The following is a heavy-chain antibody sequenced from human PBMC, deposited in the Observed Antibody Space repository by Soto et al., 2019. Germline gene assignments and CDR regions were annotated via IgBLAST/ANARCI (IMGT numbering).Heavy chain of an antibody. CDR3: ARDDGYSSSWYPSYYYYGMDV. V-gene: IGHV3-33*01. D-gene: IGHD6-13*01. Sequence: LSLTCAASGFTFSSYGMHWVRQAPGKGLEWVAVIWYDGSNKYYADSVKGRFTISRDNSKNTLYLQMNSLRAEDTAVYYCARDDGYSSSWYPSYYYYGMDVWGQGTTVTVSS. CDR1: GFTFSSYG. CDR2: IWYDGSNK. J-gene: IGHJ6*02.